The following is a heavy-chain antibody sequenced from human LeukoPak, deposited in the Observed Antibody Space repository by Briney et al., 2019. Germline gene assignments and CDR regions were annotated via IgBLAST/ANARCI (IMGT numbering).Heavy chain of an antibody. J-gene: IGHJ4*02. CDR2: ISSSSSYI. V-gene: IGHV3-21*01. Sequence: GGSLRLSCAASGFTFSSYSMNWVRQAPGKGLEWVSSISSSSSYIYYADSVKGRFTISRDNAENSLYLQMNSLRAEDTAVYYCARDRGSYYWGDYWGQGTLVTVSS. CDR1: GFTFSSYS. D-gene: IGHD1-26*01. CDR3: ARDRGSYYWGDY.